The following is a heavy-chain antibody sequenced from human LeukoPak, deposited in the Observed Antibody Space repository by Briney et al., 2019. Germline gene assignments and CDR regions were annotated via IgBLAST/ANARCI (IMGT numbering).Heavy chain of an antibody. CDR2: IYHSGST. Sequence: SETLSLTCAVSGYSISSGYYWGWIRQPPGKGLEWIGSIYHSGSTYSNPSLKSRVTISVDTSKNQFSLKLSSVTAADTAVYYCAINLWFGELPTYWGQGTLVTVSS. J-gene: IGHJ4*02. D-gene: IGHD3-10*01. V-gene: IGHV4-38-2*01. CDR3: AINLWFGELPTY. CDR1: GYSISSGYY.